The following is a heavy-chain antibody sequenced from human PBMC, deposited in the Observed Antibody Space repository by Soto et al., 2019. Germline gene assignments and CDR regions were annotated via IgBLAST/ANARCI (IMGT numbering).Heavy chain of an antibody. CDR3: ARDRRYYRDFDY. Sequence: PSETLSLTCTVSGGSISSGYYYWSWIRQPPGKGLEWIGYIYYSGSTYYNPSLKSRVTISVDTSKNQFSLKLSSVTAADTAVYYCARDRRYYRDFDYWGQGTLVTVS. CDR1: GGSISSGYYY. CDR2: IYYSGST. V-gene: IGHV4-30-4*01. D-gene: IGHD1-26*01. J-gene: IGHJ4*02.